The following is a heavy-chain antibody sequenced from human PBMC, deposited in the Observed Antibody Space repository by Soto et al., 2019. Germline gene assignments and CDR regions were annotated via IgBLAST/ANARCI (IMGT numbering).Heavy chain of an antibody. D-gene: IGHD3-10*01. CDR2: ILNDGSNR. CDR1: EFTFSNYG. Sequence: QVQLVESGGGVVQPGRSLRLSCAASEFTFSNYGMHWVRQAPGKGLEWVAVILNDGSNRYHADSVKDRFTISRDNSKNTPNLQMSSLRAEETAVYYCARDDEYSGNGMDVWGQGTTVTVS. J-gene: IGHJ6*02. V-gene: IGHV3-33*01. CDR3: ARDDEYSGNGMDV.